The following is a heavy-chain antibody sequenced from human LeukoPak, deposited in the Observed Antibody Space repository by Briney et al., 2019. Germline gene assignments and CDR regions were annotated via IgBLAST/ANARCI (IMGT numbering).Heavy chain of an antibody. CDR1: GFTFSSYW. Sequence: GGSLRLSCAASGFTFSSYWMHWVRQGPGKGLVWVSRIKSDGSSTSYADSVKGRFTISRDNAKNTLYLQMNSLRAEDTAVYYCARDPSSSNWFDPWGQGTLVTVSS. V-gene: IGHV3-74*01. D-gene: IGHD2-2*01. J-gene: IGHJ5*02. CDR3: ARDPSSSNWFDP. CDR2: IKSDGSST.